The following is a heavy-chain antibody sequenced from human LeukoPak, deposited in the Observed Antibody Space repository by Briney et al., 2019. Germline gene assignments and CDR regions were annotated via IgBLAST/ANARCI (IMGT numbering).Heavy chain of an antibody. Sequence: ASVKVSCKSSGHTFTSYGITWVRQAPGQGLEWMGWISAYNGNAKYAQKFQGRVTMTTDTSTSTTYMELRSLRSDDTAVYYCARDLSIDYYDSGSPHYYYGMDVWGKGTTVTVSS. CDR3: ARDLSIDYYDSGSPHYYYGMDV. J-gene: IGHJ6*04. CDR2: ISAYNGNA. D-gene: IGHD3-10*01. V-gene: IGHV1-18*04. CDR1: GHTFTSYG.